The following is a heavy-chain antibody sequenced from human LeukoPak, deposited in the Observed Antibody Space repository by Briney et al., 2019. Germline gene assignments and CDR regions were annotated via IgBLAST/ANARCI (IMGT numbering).Heavy chain of an antibody. J-gene: IGHJ5*02. CDR1: GFAFSNYA. D-gene: IGHD3-3*01. Sequence: PGGSLRLSCLASGFAFSNYAMSWVRQAPGMGLEWVSTISGSGDDTYYADSVKGRFTIPRDNSKGTLYLQMSSLRAEDRAIYFCAKFIRDYDFWSGSYRAQWFDPWGPGTLVTVSS. CDR2: ISGSGDDT. CDR3: AKFIRDYDFWSGSYRAQWFDP. V-gene: IGHV3-23*01.